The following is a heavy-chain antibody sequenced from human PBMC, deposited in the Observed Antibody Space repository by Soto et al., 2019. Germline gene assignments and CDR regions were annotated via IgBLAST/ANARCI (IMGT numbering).Heavy chain of an antibody. D-gene: IGHD3-10*01. CDR2: ISYDGSNK. Sequence: QVQLVESGGGVVQPGRSLRLSCAASGFPFTTYGMHWVREGPGKGLEWVAVISYDGSNKYYADSVKGRFTISRDNSKNTLYLQMNSLRPEDTAVYYCVGGQYYFDCRGQGTLVTVSS. J-gene: IGHJ4*02. CDR3: VGGQYYFDC. V-gene: IGHV3-30*03. CDR1: GFPFTTYG.